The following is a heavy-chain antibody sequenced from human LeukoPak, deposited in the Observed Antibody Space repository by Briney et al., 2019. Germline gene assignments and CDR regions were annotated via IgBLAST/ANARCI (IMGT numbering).Heavy chain of an antibody. CDR2: IRYDATNK. CDR3: AKDQSVFYDSSGYLGY. D-gene: IGHD3-22*01. J-gene: IGHJ4*02. V-gene: IGHV3-30*02. CDR1: GFTFSDYG. Sequence: GGSLRLSCAASGFTFSDYGMHWVRQAPGKGLEWVAFIRYDATNKHYADSVKGRFTISRDNSKNTLYLQMNGLRDEDTAMYYCAKDQSVFYDSSGYLGYWGQGTLVTVSS.